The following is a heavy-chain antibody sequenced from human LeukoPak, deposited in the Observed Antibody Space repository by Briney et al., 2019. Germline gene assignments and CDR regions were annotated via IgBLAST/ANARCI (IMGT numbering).Heavy chain of an antibody. CDR3: ARPPYYDFWSGYYPYYYGMDV. Sequence: GGSLRLSCAASGFTFSSYSMNWVRQAPGKGLEWVSSISSSSSYIYYADSVKGRFTISRDNAKNSLHLQMNSLRAEDTAVYYCARPPYYDFWSGYYPYYYGMDVWGQGTTVTVSS. CDR2: ISSSSSYI. D-gene: IGHD3-3*01. CDR1: GFTFSSYS. J-gene: IGHJ6*02. V-gene: IGHV3-21*01.